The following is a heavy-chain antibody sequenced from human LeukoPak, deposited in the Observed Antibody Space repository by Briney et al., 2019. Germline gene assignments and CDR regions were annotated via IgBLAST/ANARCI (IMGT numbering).Heavy chain of an antibody. D-gene: IGHD3-10*01. CDR1: GFTFSSYW. J-gene: IGHJ4*02. V-gene: IGHV3-74*01. CDR3: ARGNYATGLN. Sequence: GGSLRLSCAASGFTFSSYWMHWVRQAPGKGLVWVSRINSDGSSTSYADSVKGRFTISRDNAKNSLYLQMNSLRAEDMALYYCARGNYATGLNWGQGTLVTVSS. CDR2: INSDGSST.